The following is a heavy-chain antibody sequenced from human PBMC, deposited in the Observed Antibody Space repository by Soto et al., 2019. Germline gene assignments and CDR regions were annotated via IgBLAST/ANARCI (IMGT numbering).Heavy chain of an antibody. CDR2: IWYDGSNK. CDR3: ARNTGEYYFDY. CDR1: GFTFSSYG. V-gene: IGHV3-33*01. J-gene: IGHJ4*02. Sequence: QVQLVESGGGVVQPGRSLRLSCAASGFTFSSYGMHWVRQAPGKGLEWVAVIWYDGSNKYYADSVKGRFTISRDNSKNTLYLQMISLRAEDTAVYYCARNTGEYYFDYWGQGTLVTVSS.